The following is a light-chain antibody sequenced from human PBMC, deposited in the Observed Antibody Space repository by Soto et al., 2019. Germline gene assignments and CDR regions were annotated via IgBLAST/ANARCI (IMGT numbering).Light chain of an antibody. J-gene: IGKJ1*01. Sequence: EIVLTQSPGTLSLSPGERATLSCRASQSVRGNYLAWYQQKPGQAPRLLISGASSRASGIPDRFSGSGSGTDFTLTISRLDPEDFAVYYCQQYGFSLRTFGQGSKVEI. CDR1: QSVRGNY. V-gene: IGKV3-20*01. CDR2: GAS. CDR3: QQYGFSLRT.